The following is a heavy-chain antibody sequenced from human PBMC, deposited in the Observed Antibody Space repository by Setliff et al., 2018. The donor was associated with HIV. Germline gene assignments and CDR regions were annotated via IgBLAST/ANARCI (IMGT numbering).Heavy chain of an antibody. J-gene: IGHJ6*03. CDR1: GGSISSSAYY. CDR3: ARETYYYYIDV. Sequence: SETLSLTCSLSGGSISSSAYYWTWIRQHPGKGLEWIGQIHYSGTTYYNPSLKSQFVISRDTFKNEFSLKVNSVTAADTAVYYCARETYYYYIDVWGRGTTVTVSS. V-gene: IGHV4-31*01. CDR2: IHYSGTT.